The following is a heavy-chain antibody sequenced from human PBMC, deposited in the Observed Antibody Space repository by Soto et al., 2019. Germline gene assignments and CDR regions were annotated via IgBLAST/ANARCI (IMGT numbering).Heavy chain of an antibody. CDR1: GFTFSSYA. Sequence: GGSLRLSCAASGFTFSSYAMSWVRQAPGKGLEWVSAISGSGGSTNYADSVKGRFTISRDNSKNTLYLQMNSLRAEDTAVYYCAKDLRTYDSSGYYRGYWGQGTRVTVSS. CDR2: ISGSGGST. V-gene: IGHV3-23*01. D-gene: IGHD3-22*01. CDR3: AKDLRTYDSSGYYRGY. J-gene: IGHJ4*02.